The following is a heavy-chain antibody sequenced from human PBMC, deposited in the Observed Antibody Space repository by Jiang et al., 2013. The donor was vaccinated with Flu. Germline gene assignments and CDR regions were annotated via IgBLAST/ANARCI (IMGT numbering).Heavy chain of an antibody. Sequence: VQLLESGGGVVQPGRSLRLSCAASGFTFSSYAMHWVRQAPGKGLEWVAVISYDGSNKYYADSVKGRFTISRDNSKNTLYLQMNSLRAEDTAVYYCARDIPITGTTAYHYYGMDVWGQGTTVTVSS. J-gene: IGHJ6*02. V-gene: IGHV3-30-3*01. CDR1: GFTFSSYA. CDR3: ARDIPITGTTAYHYYGMDV. CDR2: ISYDGSNK. D-gene: IGHD1-20*01.